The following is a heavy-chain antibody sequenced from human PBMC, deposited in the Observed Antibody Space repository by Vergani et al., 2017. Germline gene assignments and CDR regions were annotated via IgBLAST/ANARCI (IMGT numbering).Heavy chain of an antibody. Sequence: EVQLVQSGAEVKKPGESLRISCKGSGYSFTSYWISWVRQMPGKGLEWMGRIDPSDSYTNYSPSFQGHVTSSADKSISTAYLQWSSLKASDTAMYYCATPGLYCSSTSCIGVWGQGTLVTVSS. CDR2: IDPSDSYT. D-gene: IGHD2-2*01. CDR1: GYSFTSYW. V-gene: IGHV5-10-1*03. CDR3: ATPGLYCSSTSCIGV. J-gene: IGHJ4*02.